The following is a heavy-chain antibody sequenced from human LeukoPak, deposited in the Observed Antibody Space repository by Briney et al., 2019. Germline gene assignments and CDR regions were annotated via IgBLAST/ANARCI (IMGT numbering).Heavy chain of an antibody. CDR3: ARPHSSAWPHAVDS. J-gene: IGHJ3*01. CDR2: ISGSGDNT. V-gene: IGHV3-23*01. D-gene: IGHD6-19*01. Sequence: GGSLRLSCAASGFTFSSYWMSWVRQAPGKGLEWVSVISGSGDNTYYSDSVKDRFTISRDNSKNTLFLQMNSLRAEDTAVYYCARPHSSAWPHAVDSWGQGTMVAVSS. CDR1: GFTFSSYW.